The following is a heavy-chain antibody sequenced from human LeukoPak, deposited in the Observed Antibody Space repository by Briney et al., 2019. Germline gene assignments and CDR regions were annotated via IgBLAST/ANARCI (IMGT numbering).Heavy chain of an antibody. CDR2: ISGSGFRT. J-gene: IGHJ2*01. D-gene: IGHD1-26*01. CDR1: GFTFSSYA. V-gene: IGHV3-23*01. CDR3: AKGGEGALHFVL. Sequence: GGSLRLSCPASGFTFSSYAMSWVRQAPGQGLEWVSVISGSGFRTYDVDSVKGRFTISRDNSKNTLHLQMNSLRVEDTAVYYCAKGGEGALHFVLWGRGTLVTVAS.